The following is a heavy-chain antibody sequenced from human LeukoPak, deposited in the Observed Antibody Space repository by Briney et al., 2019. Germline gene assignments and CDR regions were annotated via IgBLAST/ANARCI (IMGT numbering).Heavy chain of an antibody. J-gene: IGHJ4*02. CDR1: GFTFANHD. D-gene: IGHD2-8*01. Sequence: GGSLRLSCAASGFTFANHDMGWVRQAPGKGLEWVSRISGSGDNTYYADSVKGRFTISRDNSKNTVHLQMNSLTAEDTAIYYCARRYCTNGNCLGFTLDCWGQGTLVTVSS. CDR3: ARRYCTNGNCLGFTLDC. V-gene: IGHV3-23*01. CDR2: ISGSGDNT.